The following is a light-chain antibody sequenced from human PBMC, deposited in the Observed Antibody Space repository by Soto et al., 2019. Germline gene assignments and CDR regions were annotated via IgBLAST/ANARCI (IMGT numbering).Light chain of an antibody. V-gene: IGKV1-5*03. CDR2: KAS. Sequence: DIQMTQSPSTLSASVGDRVTITCRASQSINSWLAWYQQKPGKAPKLLIYKASSLESGVPSRFSGSGSRTEFTLTISSLQPDDFATYYCQQYHSYETFDQGTKVEI. CDR3: QQYHSYET. CDR1: QSINSW. J-gene: IGKJ1*01.